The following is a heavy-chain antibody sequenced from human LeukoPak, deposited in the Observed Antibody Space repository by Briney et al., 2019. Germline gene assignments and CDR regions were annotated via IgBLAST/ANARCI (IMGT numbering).Heavy chain of an antibody. CDR2: TYYSGST. CDR1: GGSISSDY. J-gene: IGHJ4*02. V-gene: IGHV4-59*12. D-gene: IGHD3-22*01. Sequence: SETLSLTCTVSGGSISSDYWSWIRQPPGKGLEWIGYTYYSGSTNYNPSLKGRVTISVDTSKKQFSLRLSSVTAADTAVYYCARTPIYYFDNSGYYNWGQGTLVTVSS. CDR3: ARTPIYYFDNSGYYN.